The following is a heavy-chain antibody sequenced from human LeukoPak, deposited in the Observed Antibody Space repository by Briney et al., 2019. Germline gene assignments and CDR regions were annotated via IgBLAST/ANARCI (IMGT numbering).Heavy chain of an antibody. J-gene: IGHJ5*02. V-gene: IGHV4-59*01. D-gene: IGHD3-3*01. Sequence: PSETLSLTCTVSGGSISSYYWSWLRQPPGKGLEWIGYIYYSGSTNYNPSLKSPVTISVDTSKNQFSLKLSSVTAADTAVYYCARGAGITIFGVVIPPSFDPWGQGTLVTVSS. CDR3: ARGAGITIFGVVIPPSFDP. CDR2: IYYSGST. CDR1: GGSISSYY.